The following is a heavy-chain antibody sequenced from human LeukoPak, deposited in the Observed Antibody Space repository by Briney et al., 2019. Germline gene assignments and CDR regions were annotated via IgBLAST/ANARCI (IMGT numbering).Heavy chain of an antibody. CDR3: ARGYYGMDV. CDR2: VTYDGSKA. V-gene: IGHV3-30*03. CDR1: GFTFRNYG. J-gene: IGHJ6*02. Sequence: GRSLRLSCAASGFTFRNYGMHWVRQVPGKGLEWLGVVTYDGSKAFYADSVKGRLTISRDNSKNTLYLQMNSLRGEDTAMSYCARGYYGMDVWGQGTTVTVSS.